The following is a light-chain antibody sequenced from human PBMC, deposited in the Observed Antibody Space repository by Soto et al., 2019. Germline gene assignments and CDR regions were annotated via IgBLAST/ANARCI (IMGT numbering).Light chain of an antibody. CDR2: DNN. Sequence: QSVLTQPPSVSGAPGQRVTISCTGSSSNIGAGYDVHWYQQLPGTAPKLVIYDNNNRPSGVSDRFSSSKSGTSASLAITGLQAEDEADYYCQSHDNSLRGSVFGGGTKVTVL. V-gene: IGLV1-40*01. CDR3: QSHDNSLRGSV. J-gene: IGLJ2*01. CDR1: SSNIGAGYD.